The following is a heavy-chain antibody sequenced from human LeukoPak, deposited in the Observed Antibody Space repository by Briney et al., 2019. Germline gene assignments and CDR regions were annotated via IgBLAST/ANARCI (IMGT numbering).Heavy chain of an antibody. CDR2: ISAYNANT. J-gene: IGHJ6*02. CDR3: ARVLSTVSVYYGMDV. Sequence: ISAYNANTNYAQKLQGRVTMTTDTSTSTAHMELRSLRSDDTAVYYCARVLSTVSVYYGMDVWGQGTTVTVSS. V-gene: IGHV1-18*01. D-gene: IGHD2/OR15-2a*01.